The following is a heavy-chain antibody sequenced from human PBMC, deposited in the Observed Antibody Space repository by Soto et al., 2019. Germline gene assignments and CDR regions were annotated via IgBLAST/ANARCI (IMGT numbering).Heavy chain of an antibody. CDR1: GFTFSSYS. Sequence: QVQLEESGGGVVQPGRSLRLSCAASGFTFSSYSMHWVRQAPGKGLQWVAVISYDGSNKYYADSVKGRFTISRDNSKNTLYLQMNSLRAEDTAVYYCVGGYYFGDYWGQGTLVTVSP. CDR2: ISYDGSNK. V-gene: IGHV3-30*03. CDR3: VGGYYFGDY. D-gene: IGHD3-22*01. J-gene: IGHJ4*02.